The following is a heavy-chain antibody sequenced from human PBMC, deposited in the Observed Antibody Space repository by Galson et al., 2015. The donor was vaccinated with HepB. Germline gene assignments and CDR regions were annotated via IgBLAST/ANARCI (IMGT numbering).Heavy chain of an antibody. CDR1: GDSVSSNSAA. J-gene: IGHJ4*02. CDR2: TYYRSKWYN. V-gene: IGHV6-1*01. D-gene: IGHD6-19*01. CDR3: ARDRGYSVSGYSFDY. Sequence: CAISGDSVSSNSAAWNWIRQSPSRGLEWLGRTYYRSKWYNDYTVSLKGRITINPDTSKNQFSLQLNSVTPEDTAVYYCARDRGYSVSGYSFDYWGQGTLVTVSS.